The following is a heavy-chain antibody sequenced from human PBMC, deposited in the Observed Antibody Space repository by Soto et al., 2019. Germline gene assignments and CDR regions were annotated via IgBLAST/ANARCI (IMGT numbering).Heavy chain of an antibody. CDR2: IIPIFGTA. V-gene: IGHV1-69*13. CDR3: ARKNPAYSRGSGFDY. CDR1: GGTFSSYA. Sequence: SVKVSCKASGGTFSSYAISWVRQAPGQGLEWMGGIIPIFGTANYAQKFQGRVTITADESTSTAYMELSRLRSEDTAVYYCARKNPAYSRGSGFDYWGQGTLVTVSS. D-gene: IGHD6-19*01. J-gene: IGHJ4*02.